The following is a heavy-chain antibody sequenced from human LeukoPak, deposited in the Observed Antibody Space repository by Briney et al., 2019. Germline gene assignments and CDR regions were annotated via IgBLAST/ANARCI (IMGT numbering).Heavy chain of an antibody. D-gene: IGHD1-26*01. CDR2: IYSGGST. CDR3: ARERGGSYSDAFDI. Sequence: GGSLRLSCAASGFTVSRNYMSWVRQAPGKGLEWVSVIYSGGSTYYADSVKGRFTISRDNSKNTLYLQMNSLRAEDMAVYYCARERGGSYSDAFDIWGQGTMVTVSS. CDR1: GFTVSRNY. V-gene: IGHV3-66*01. J-gene: IGHJ3*02.